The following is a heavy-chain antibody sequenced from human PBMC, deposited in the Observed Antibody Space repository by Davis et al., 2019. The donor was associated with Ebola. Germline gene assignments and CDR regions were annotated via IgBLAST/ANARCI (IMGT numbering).Heavy chain of an antibody. J-gene: IGHJ4*02. CDR2: IYHSGST. V-gene: IGHV4-30-2*02. CDR1: GGSISSGGYS. Sequence: SETLSLTCAVSGGSISSGGYSWSWIRQPPGKGLEWIGYIYHSGSTYYNPSLKSRVTISVDRSKNQFSLKLSSVTAADTAVYYCARSHSGWYAFDYWGQGTLVTVSS. CDR3: ARSHSGWYAFDY. D-gene: IGHD6-19*01.